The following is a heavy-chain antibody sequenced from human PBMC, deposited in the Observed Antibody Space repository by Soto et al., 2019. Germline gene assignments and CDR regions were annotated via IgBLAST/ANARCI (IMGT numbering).Heavy chain of an antibody. CDR1: GFTFSSYA. CDR3: ARDIAVAGTIPRNWLLIMDV. V-gene: IGHV3-30-3*01. J-gene: IGHJ6*02. Sequence: GGSLRLSCAASGFTFSSYAMHWVRQAPGKGLEWVAVISYDGSNKYYADSVKGRFTISRDNSKNTLYLQMNSLRAEDTAVYYCARDIAVAGTIPRNWLLIMDVWGQGTTVTVSS. D-gene: IGHD6-19*01. CDR2: ISYDGSNK.